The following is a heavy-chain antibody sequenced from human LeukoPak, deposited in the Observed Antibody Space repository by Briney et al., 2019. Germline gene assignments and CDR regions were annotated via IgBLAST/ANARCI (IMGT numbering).Heavy chain of an antibody. CDR3: ARLGYVSWFDP. CDR2: MNPNSGNT. CDR1: GYTFTGYY. D-gene: IGHD3-16*01. J-gene: IGHJ5*02. Sequence: ASVKVSCKASGYTFTGYYMHWVRQATGQRLEWMGWMNPNSGNTGYAQKFQGRVTITRNTSISTAYMELSSLRSEDTGVYYCARLGYVSWFDPWGQGTLVTVSS. V-gene: IGHV1-8*03.